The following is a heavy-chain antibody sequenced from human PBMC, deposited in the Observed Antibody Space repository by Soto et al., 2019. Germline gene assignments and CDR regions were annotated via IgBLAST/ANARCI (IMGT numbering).Heavy chain of an antibody. CDR3: TKDVTGDIGADF. CDR1: GFAFSNCA. CDR2: IKTSGDTT. D-gene: IGHD2-21*02. J-gene: IGHJ4*02. Sequence: EVQLLESGGDLVQPGGSLRLSCAASGFAFSNCAMSWVRQAPGKGLEWVSTIKTSGDTTFYADPVKGRFTTSRDDSKNTLYLPMNSLRAEDTATYYCTKDVTGDIGADFWGQGTPVTVSS. V-gene: IGHV3-23*05.